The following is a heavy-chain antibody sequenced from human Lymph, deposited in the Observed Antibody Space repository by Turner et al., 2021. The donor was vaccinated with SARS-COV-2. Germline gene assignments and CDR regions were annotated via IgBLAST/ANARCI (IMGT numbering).Heavy chain of an antibody. V-gene: IGHV3-23*01. CDR3: AKRKYQLLAGDFDY. CDR1: GFTFSSYA. J-gene: IGHJ4*02. CDR2: SSVIGSSA. Sequence: VPMFESARGLVPPVGSLRLTCAASGFTFSSYAMSWVRQAPGKGLEWVSSSSVIGSSAYYSVSVKIRLAMSSNKSKNTLYLQMNALRAEDTAVYYCAKRKYQLLAGDFDYWGQGTLVTVSS. D-gene: IGHD2-2*01.